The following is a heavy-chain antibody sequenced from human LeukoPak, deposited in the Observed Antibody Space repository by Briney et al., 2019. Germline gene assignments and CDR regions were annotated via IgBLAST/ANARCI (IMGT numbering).Heavy chain of an antibody. V-gene: IGHV3-7*01. D-gene: IGHD2-2*01. CDR3: ATSRTFDY. CDR1: GFTFSSYG. J-gene: IGHJ4*02. CDR2: IKQDGSEK. Sequence: PGGSLRLSCTASGFTFSSYGMNWVRQAPGKGLEWVDNIKQDGSEKYYVDSVKGPFTISRDNTKNSLYLQMNNLRTDDTAVYYCATSRTFDYWGQGTLVTVSS.